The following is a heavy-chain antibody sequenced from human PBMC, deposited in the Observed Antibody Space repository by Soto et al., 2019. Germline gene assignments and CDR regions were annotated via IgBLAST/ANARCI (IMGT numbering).Heavy chain of an antibody. Sequence: EVQLVESGGGLVQPGGSLRLSCAASGFTFSSYSMNWVRQAPGKGLEWVSYISSSSSTIYYADSVKGRFTISRDNAKNSLYLQMNSLRAGDTAVYYCASDAPPDAYWGQGTLVTVSS. CDR3: ASDAPPDAY. CDR1: GFTFSSYS. V-gene: IGHV3-48*01. J-gene: IGHJ4*02. CDR2: ISSSSSTI.